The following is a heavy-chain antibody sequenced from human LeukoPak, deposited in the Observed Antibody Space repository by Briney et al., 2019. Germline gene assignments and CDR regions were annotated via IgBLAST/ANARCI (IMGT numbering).Heavy chain of an antibody. CDR2: IYSGGST. CDR3: ARAYYYDRSGYHSPYYYGMDV. V-gene: IGHV3-53*01. J-gene: IGHJ6*02. Sequence: GGSLRLSCAASGFTVSSNYMSWVRQAPGKGLEWVSVIYSGGSTYYADSVKGRFTISRDNAEKSLYLQMNSLRAEDTAVYYCARAYYYDRSGYHSPYYYGMDVWGQGTTVTVFS. CDR1: GFTVSSNY. D-gene: IGHD3-22*01.